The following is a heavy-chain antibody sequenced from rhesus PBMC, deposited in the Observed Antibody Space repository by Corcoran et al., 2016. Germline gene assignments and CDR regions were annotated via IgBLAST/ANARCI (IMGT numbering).Heavy chain of an antibody. CDR3: AQRVVFTASFDY. D-gene: IGHD2-27*01. CDR2: IYGSSGST. J-gene: IGHJ4*01. V-gene: IGHV4-76*01. Sequence: QVQLQESGPGVVKPSETLSLTCAVSGYSISSGYDWSWIRQPPGKGLEWIGYIYGSSGSTNYNPSLKNRVTISKDTSKTQFSLKLSSVTAADTAVYYCAQRVVFTASFDYWGQGVLVTVSS. CDR1: GYSISSGYD.